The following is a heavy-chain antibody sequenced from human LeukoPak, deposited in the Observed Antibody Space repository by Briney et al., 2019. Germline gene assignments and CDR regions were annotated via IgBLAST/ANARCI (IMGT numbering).Heavy chain of an antibody. CDR1: GYTLTDYY. J-gene: IGHJ4*02. CDR2: INPNSGGT. D-gene: IGHD4-17*01. V-gene: IGHV1-2*02. Sequence: GASVKASCKASGYTLTDYYMHWVRQAPGQGLEWMGWINPNSGGTNYAQKFQGRVTMTRDTSISTAYMELSRLRSDDTAVYYCARMVDGDYGSDYWGQGTLVTVSS. CDR3: ARMVDGDYGSDY.